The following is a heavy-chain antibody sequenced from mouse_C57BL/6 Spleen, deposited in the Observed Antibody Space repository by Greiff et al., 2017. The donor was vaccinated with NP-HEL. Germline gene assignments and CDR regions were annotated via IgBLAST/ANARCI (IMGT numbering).Heavy chain of an antibody. Sequence: QVQLKQPGTELVKPGASVKLSCKASGYTFTSYWMHWVKQRPGQGLEWIGNINPSNGGTNYNEKFKSKATLTVDKSSSTAYMQLSSLTSEDSAVYYCARSPFITTVVADYWGQGTTLTVSS. J-gene: IGHJ2*01. V-gene: IGHV1-53*01. D-gene: IGHD1-1*01. CDR3: ARSPFITTVVADY. CDR2: INPSNGGT. CDR1: GYTFTSYW.